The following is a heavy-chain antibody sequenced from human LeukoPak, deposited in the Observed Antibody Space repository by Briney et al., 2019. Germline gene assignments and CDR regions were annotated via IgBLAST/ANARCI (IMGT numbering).Heavy chain of an antibody. J-gene: IGHJ4*02. CDR2: ISSGSSYI. CDR1: GFTFSSYS. Sequence: GGSLRLSCAASGFTFSSYSMNWVRQAPGKGLEWVSSISSGSSYIYYADSVKGRFTISRDNAKNSLYLQMNSLRAEDTAVYYCARDQGSYSFVGNIDYWGQGTLVTVSS. CDR3: ARDQGSYSFVGNIDY. D-gene: IGHD2-15*01. V-gene: IGHV3-21*01.